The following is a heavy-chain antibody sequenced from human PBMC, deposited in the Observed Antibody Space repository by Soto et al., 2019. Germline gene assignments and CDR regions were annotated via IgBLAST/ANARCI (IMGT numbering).Heavy chain of an antibody. V-gene: IGHV2-5*02. D-gene: IGHD3-22*01. Sequence: QITLKESGPTLVKPTQTLTVTCTFSGFSLSTNGEGVGWIRQPPGKALEWLAVIYWDDDKRYSPSLKSRLTITKDTSKNQVVLTMTNMDPLDTATYSCAHSYYYDSSAYPFDYWGQGTLVTVSS. CDR1: GFSLSTNGEG. CDR2: IYWDDDK. CDR3: AHSYYYDSSAYPFDY. J-gene: IGHJ4*02.